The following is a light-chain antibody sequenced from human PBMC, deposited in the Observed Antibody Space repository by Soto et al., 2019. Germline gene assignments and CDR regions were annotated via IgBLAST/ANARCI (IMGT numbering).Light chain of an antibody. Sequence: EIVLTQSPGTLSLSPGERATLSCSASQSVSSSYLAWYQQKPGQAPRLLIDGPSSRATGIPDRSSGSGSGTDFTLTISRLEPDDCAVEYCQQYGSSPYAIGQGPKLEIK. V-gene: IGKV3-20*01. CDR1: QSVSSSY. J-gene: IGKJ2*01. CDR3: QQYGSSPYA. CDR2: GPS.